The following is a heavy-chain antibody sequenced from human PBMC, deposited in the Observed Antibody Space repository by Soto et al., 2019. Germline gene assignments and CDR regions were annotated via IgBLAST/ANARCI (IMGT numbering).Heavy chain of an antibody. CDR3: AKNPGYYYDSTGYHFDY. Sequence: EVQLLESGGGLVQPGGSLRLSCAASEFTFSNYAMSWVRQAPGMGLEWVSANGGGTTYYADSVKGRFTISRDNSKNTLYLQMNSLRAEDTAVYYCAKNPGYYYDSTGYHFDYWGQGTLVTVSS. J-gene: IGHJ4*02. V-gene: IGHV3-23*01. CDR1: EFTFSNYA. CDR2: NGGGTT. D-gene: IGHD3-22*01.